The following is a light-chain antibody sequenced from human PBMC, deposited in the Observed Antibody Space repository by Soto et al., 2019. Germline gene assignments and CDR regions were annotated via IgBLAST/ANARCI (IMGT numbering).Light chain of an antibody. Sequence: QSALTQPPSASGSPGQSVTISCTGTSSDVAGYNFVSWYQQHPGKAPKLMIYAVSERPSGVPDRFSGSKSGNTASLTVAGLQAEDDADYYCRSDAGSHIVVFGGGTTLTVL. J-gene: IGLJ2*01. CDR3: RSDAGSHIVV. CDR2: AVS. V-gene: IGLV2-8*01. CDR1: SSDVAGYNF.